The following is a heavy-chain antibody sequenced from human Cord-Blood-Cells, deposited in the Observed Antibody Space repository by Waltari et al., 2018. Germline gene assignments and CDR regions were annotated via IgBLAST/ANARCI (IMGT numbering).Heavy chain of an antibody. J-gene: IGHJ2*01. CDR2: INHSGST. V-gene: IGHV4-34*01. CDR3: ARFRGSGSYWYFDL. Sequence: QVQLQQWGAGLLKPSETLSLTCAVYGGSFSGYSWSWIRQPPGKGLEWIGEINHSGSTNYNPSLKSRVTISVDTSKNQFSLKLSSVTAADTAVYYCARFRGSGSYWYFDLWGRGTLVTVSS. CDR1: GGSFSGYS. D-gene: IGHD3-10*01.